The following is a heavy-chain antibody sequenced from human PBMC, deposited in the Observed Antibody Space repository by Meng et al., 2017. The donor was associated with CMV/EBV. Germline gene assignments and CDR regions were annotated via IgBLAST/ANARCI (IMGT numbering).Heavy chain of an antibody. CDR1: GFTFSVSA. D-gene: IGHD6-6*01. J-gene: IGHJ6*02. CDR3: TRQVDSSSWYYYYYGMDV. V-gene: IGHV3-73*01. Sequence: GGSLRLSCAASGFTFSVSAMHWVRQASGEGLEWVGRIRSKANSYATAYAASVKGRFTISRDDSKNTAYLQMNSLKTEDTAVYYCTRQVDSSSWYYYYYGMDVWGQGTTVTVSS. CDR2: IRSKANSYAT.